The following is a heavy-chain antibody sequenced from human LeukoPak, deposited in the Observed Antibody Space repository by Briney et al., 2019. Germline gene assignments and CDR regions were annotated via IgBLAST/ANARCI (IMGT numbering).Heavy chain of an antibody. Sequence: GGSLRLSCAASGFTFSSYEMNWVRQAPGKGLEWVSYISSSGSTIYYADSVKGRFTISRDSSENTLFLQMNSLTAEDTAVYYCAKDGYGMDVWGKGTTVTVSS. CDR1: GFTFSSYE. J-gene: IGHJ6*04. CDR2: ISSSGSTI. CDR3: AKDGYGMDV. V-gene: IGHV3-48*03.